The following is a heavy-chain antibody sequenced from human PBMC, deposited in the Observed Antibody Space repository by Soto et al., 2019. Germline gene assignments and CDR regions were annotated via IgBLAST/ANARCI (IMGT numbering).Heavy chain of an antibody. CDR2: IIPIFGTA. V-gene: IGHV1-69*13. D-gene: IGHD6-6*01. Sequence: ASVKVSCKASGGTFSSYAISWVRQAPGQGLEWMGRIIPIFGTANYAQKFQGRVTITADESTSTAYMELSSLRSEDTAVYYCARGSIAARAYYYYYGMDVWGQGTTVTVSS. CDR1: GGTFSSYA. CDR3: ARGSIAARAYYYYYGMDV. J-gene: IGHJ6*02.